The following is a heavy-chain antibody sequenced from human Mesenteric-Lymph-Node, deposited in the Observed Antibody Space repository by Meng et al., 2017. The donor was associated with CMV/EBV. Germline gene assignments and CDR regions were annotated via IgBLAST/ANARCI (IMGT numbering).Heavy chain of an antibody. Sequence: GESLKISCAASGFTFSSYAMHWVRQAPGKGLESLGLISYERDATYYADSVKGRFTISRDNSRNTLYLQMSSLRAEDTAVYYCARGDNPYNDILTGYGPLDLWGQGTLVTVSS. CDR2: ISYERDAT. CDR1: GFTFSSYA. CDR3: ARGDNPYNDILTGYGPLDL. J-gene: IGHJ5*02. V-gene: IGHV3-30*04. D-gene: IGHD3-9*01.